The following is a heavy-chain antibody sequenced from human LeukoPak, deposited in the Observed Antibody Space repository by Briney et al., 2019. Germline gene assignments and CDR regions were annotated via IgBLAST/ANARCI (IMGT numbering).Heavy chain of an antibody. CDR1: GYSFTSYW. D-gene: IGHD5-18*01. CDR3: ARHSAPTRGYSYGYYDYYYGMDV. Sequence: PGESLKISCKGSGYSFTSYWIGWVRQMPGKGLEWMGIIYPGDSDTRYSPSFQGQVTISADKSISTAYLQWSSRKASDTAMYYCARHSAPTRGYSYGYYDYYYGMDVWGQGTTVTVSS. V-gene: IGHV5-51*01. J-gene: IGHJ6*02. CDR2: IYPGDSDT.